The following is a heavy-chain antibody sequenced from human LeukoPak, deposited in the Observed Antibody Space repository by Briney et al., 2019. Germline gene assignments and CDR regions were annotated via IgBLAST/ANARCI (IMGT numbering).Heavy chain of an antibody. D-gene: IGHD6-13*01. Sequence: SETLSLTCTVSGGSISSYYWSWLRQPPGKGLEGSGYIYYSGSTNYNPSLKSRVTISVNTSKNQFSLKLSSVTAADTAVYYCASYSLSSSFHYWGQGTLVTVSS. J-gene: IGHJ4*02. CDR1: GGSISSYY. CDR2: IYYSGST. V-gene: IGHV4-59*01. CDR3: ASYSLSSSFHY.